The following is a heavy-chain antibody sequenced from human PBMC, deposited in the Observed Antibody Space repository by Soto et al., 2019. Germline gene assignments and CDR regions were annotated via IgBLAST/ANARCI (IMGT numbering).Heavy chain of an antibody. Sequence: GGSLRLSCSASGFTFSNYWMSWFRQAPGVGLEWVANIKRDGSEKHCVDSVKGRFTIFRDNAQNSLFLQMSGLRVEDTAVYYCATANTPYAFDMWGQGTMVTVSS. J-gene: IGHJ3*02. CDR2: IKRDGSEK. CDR1: GFTFSNYW. V-gene: IGHV3-7*01. CDR3: ATANTPYAFDM.